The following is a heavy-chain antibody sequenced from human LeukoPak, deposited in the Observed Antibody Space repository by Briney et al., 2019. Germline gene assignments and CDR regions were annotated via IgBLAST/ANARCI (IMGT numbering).Heavy chain of an antibody. CDR3: ARQIATLGWVNWFDP. Sequence: PSETLSLTCTVSGGSISSYYWSWIRQPPGKGLEWIGYIYYSGSTNYNPSLKSRVTISVDTSKNQFSLKLSSVTAADTAVYYCARQIATLGWVNWFDPWGQGTLVTVSS. V-gene: IGHV4-59*01. D-gene: IGHD6-6*01. CDR1: GGSISSYY. CDR2: IYYSGST. J-gene: IGHJ5*02.